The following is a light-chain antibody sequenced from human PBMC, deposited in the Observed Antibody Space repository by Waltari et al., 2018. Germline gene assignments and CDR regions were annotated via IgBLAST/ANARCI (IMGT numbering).Light chain of an antibody. CDR2: NTK. CDR1: QDIRSY. Sequence: DIQMSQSPSSLSASVGDRVTMTCRASQDIRSYLNWYQQKPGKAPKLLIWNTKYLASGVPSRFGGSGSGTEFTLTISSLQPEDFATYYCQQGDSSPYTFGPGTKLDIK. CDR3: QQGDSSPYT. J-gene: IGKJ3*01. V-gene: IGKV1-39*01.